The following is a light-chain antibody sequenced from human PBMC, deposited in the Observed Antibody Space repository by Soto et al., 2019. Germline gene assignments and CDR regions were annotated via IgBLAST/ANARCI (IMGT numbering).Light chain of an antibody. CDR3: QAWDSFTLV. Sequence: SYELTQPPSVSVSPGQTASITCSGDKLGDKYACWYQQKPGQSPVLVIYQDSKRPSGIPERFSGSNSGNTATLTISGTQAIDEADYYSQAWDSFTLVFGGGTNLTVL. V-gene: IGLV3-1*01. CDR2: QDS. CDR1: KLGDKY. J-gene: IGLJ2*01.